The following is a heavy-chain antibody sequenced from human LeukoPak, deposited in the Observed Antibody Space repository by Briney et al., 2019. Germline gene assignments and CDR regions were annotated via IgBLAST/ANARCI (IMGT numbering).Heavy chain of an antibody. CDR2: ISYDGSNK. Sequence: GGSLRLSCAAPGFTFSSYAMHWVRQAPGKGLEWVAVISYDGSNKYYADSVKGRFTISRDNSKNTLYLQMNSLRAEDTAVYYCARDFQATCWGQGTLVTVSS. D-gene: IGHD1-26*01. V-gene: IGHV3-30-3*01. J-gene: IGHJ4*02. CDR1: GFTFSSYA. CDR3: ARDFQATC.